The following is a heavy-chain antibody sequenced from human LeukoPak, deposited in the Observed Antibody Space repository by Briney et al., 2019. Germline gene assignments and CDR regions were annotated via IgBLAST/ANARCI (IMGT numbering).Heavy chain of an antibody. CDR2: IIPIFGTA. V-gene: IGHV1-69*13. Sequence: SVKVSCKASGGTFSSYAISWVRQAPGQGLEWMGGIIPIFGTANYVQKFQGRVTITADESTSTAYMELSSLRSEDTAVYYCARGAGQSAYYYYYYMDVWGKGTTVTVSS. J-gene: IGHJ6*03. CDR1: GGTFSSYA. D-gene: IGHD3-10*01. CDR3: ARGAGQSAYYYYYYMDV.